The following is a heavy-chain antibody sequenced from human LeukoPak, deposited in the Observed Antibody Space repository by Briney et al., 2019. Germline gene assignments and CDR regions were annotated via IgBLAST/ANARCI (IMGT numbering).Heavy chain of an antibody. CDR3: ARETGREYYYDSSGYYVDDY. CDR2: ISAYNGNT. CDR1: GYTFTSYG. Sequence: ASVKVSCKASGYTFTSYGISWVRQAPGQGLEWMGWISAYNGNTNYAQKLQGRVTMTTDTSTSTAYMELRSLRSDDTAVYYCARETGREYYYDSSGYYVDDYWGQGTLVTVSS. D-gene: IGHD3-22*01. V-gene: IGHV1-18*01. J-gene: IGHJ4*02.